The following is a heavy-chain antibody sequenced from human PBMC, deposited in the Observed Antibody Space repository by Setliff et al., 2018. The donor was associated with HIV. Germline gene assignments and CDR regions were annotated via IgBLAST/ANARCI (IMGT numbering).Heavy chain of an antibody. V-gene: IGHV1-3*01. Sequence: ASVKVSCKASGYTFNNYGIHWVRQAPGQRLEWMGYINAGDDNTRYSEKFQGRVTITRDASANTAYMELSSLRSEDTAVYYCARGSCSGCYLSDYWGLGTLVTVSS. CDR2: INAGDDNT. CDR3: ARGSCSGCYLSDY. J-gene: IGHJ4*02. D-gene: IGHD6-19*01. CDR1: GYTFNNYG.